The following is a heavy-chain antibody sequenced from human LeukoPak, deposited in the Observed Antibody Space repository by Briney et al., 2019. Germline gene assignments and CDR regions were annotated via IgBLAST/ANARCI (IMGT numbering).Heavy chain of an antibody. CDR1: GDSVSSINGA. Sequence: SQTLSLTCAISGDSVSSINGAWNWVRQSPSRGLEWLGRTYYRSKWYSDYAVPIQGRMSINPDTSKNQFTLHLFSVTPDDTAVYYCARDVATTGWYTFDYWGQGTRVTVSS. J-gene: IGHJ4*02. CDR3: ARDVATTGWYTFDY. V-gene: IGHV6-1*01. D-gene: IGHD6-19*01. CDR2: TYYRSKWYS.